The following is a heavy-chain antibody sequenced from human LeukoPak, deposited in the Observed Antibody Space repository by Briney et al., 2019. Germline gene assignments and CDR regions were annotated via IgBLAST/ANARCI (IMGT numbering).Heavy chain of an antibody. J-gene: IGHJ5*02. CDR3: AGLMTAFDP. Sequence: GLEWIGEINHSGSTSYNPSLKSRVTISVDTSKNQFSLKLSSVTAADTAVYYCAGLMTAFDPWGQGTLVTVSS. CDR2: INHSGST. V-gene: IGHV4-34*01. D-gene: IGHD2-21*02.